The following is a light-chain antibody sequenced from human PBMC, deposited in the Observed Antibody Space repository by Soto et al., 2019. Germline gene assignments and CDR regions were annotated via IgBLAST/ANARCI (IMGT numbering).Light chain of an antibody. CDR3: ASWDDSLRKV. J-gene: IGLJ3*02. V-gene: IGLV1-47*01. Sequence: QSVLTQPPTASGTPGQRVTISCSGSRSNIGSNYVYWYQQLPGTAPKLLIYGNNQRPSGVPDRFSGSKSGTSASLAISGLRSEDEGDYYCASWDDSLRKVFGGGTQLTVL. CDR1: RSNIGSNY. CDR2: GNN.